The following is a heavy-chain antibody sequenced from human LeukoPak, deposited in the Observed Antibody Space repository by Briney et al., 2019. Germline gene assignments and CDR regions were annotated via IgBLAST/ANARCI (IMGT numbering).Heavy chain of an antibody. CDR1: GFTFSDHW. D-gene: IGHD3-22*01. CDR2: INQDESNK. Sequence: PGGSLRLSCATSGFTFSDHWMIWVRQAPGKGLEWVANINQDESNKYYVGSVEGRFTISRDNAEIRLYLQMTSLRADDTGLYYCTRGRYHDVSAYFYWGQGTQVTVSS. V-gene: IGHV3-7*03. CDR3: TRGRYHDVSAYFY. J-gene: IGHJ4*02.